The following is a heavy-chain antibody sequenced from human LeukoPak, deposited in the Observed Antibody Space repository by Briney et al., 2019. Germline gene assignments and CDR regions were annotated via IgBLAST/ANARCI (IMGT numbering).Heavy chain of an antibody. CDR2: ISSSDSTI. CDR1: GFTFSIYE. D-gene: IGHD6-19*01. J-gene: IGHJ6*03. V-gene: IGHV3-48*03. CDR3: ARGFSRIAVAGAGDYMDV. Sequence: PGGSLRLSCTASGFTFSIYEMNWVRQAPGMGLEWVSYISSSDSTIYYADSVKGRFTISRDNAKNSLYLQMNSLRAEDTAVYYCARGFSRIAVAGAGDYMDVWGKGTTVTISS.